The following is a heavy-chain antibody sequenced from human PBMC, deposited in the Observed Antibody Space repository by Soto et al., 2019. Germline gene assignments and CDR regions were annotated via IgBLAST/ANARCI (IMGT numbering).Heavy chain of an antibody. CDR3: ARGMKTPGAPAWYYFDS. CDR2: FSLSGTT. V-gene: IGHV4-4*07. CDR1: GASITGSSF. D-gene: IGHD2-8*02. Sequence: PXGTLSLTCTFSGASITGSSFWSWIRQPAGKGLEWIGRFSLSGTTSYNPSLRSRVTMSADVSKNQFSLRLTSVTAADTALYYCARGMKTPGAPAWYYFDSWGQGTLVTVSS. J-gene: IGHJ4*02.